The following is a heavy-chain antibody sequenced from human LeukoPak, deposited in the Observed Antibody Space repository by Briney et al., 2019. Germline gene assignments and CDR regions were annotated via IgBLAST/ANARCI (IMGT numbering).Heavy chain of an antibody. J-gene: IGHJ4*02. CDR1: GFMFSSYA. CDR3: ARDWGYCSSTSCKTYFDY. Sequence: PGGSLRLSCAASGFMFSSYAMHWVRQAPGKGLEWVAVISYDGSNKYYADSVKGRFTISRDNSKNTLYLQMNSLRAEDTAVYYCARDWGYCSSTSCKTYFDYWGQGTLVTVSS. D-gene: IGHD2-2*01. V-gene: IGHV3-30-3*01. CDR2: ISYDGSNK.